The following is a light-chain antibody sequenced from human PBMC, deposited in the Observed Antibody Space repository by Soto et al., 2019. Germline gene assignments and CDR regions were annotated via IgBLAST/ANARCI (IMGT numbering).Light chain of an antibody. J-gene: IGKJ1*01. V-gene: IGKV1-5*03. CDR2: KAS. CDR1: QSISIW. Sequence: DIQMTQSPSTLSASVGDRVTITCRASQSISIWLAWYQQKPGQAPKLLIYKASTLQSGVPSRFSGSGSGTEFTLAISSLQPYDSATYYCQQYNDNWTFGQGTKVEIK. CDR3: QQYNDNWT.